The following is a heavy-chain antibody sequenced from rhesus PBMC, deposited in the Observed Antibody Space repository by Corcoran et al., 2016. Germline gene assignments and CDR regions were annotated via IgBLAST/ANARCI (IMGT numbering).Heavy chain of an antibody. V-gene: IGHV4-147*01. Sequence: QVQLQESGPGVVKPSETLSLTCAVSGGSISSYWLGWIRQPPGKGLEWIGQINGGSGSTSYNPSLKSRVTISSDTSKNQFSRKLSSVTAADTAVYYCAKDGYGSGYYGVDYWGQGVLVTVSS. D-gene: IGHD3-28*01. CDR3: AKDGYGSGYYGVDY. CDR2: INGGSGST. CDR1: GGSISSYW. J-gene: IGHJ4*01.